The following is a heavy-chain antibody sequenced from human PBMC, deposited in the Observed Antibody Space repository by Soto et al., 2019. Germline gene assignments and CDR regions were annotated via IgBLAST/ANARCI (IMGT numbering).Heavy chain of an antibody. CDR1: GYNYVTYW. CDR2: IYCGNSDT. J-gene: IGHJ6*02. Sequence: EVQLAQSRPEVKKPGESLKISCKGSGYNYVTYWIGWVRQMPGKGLEWMGMIYCGNSDTRYNPSFQGQVTFSVDKSIHAAYLQWSSLKASDTAMYDCTRYIRADGMDVWGLGTAVTVAS. D-gene: IGHD6-19*01. V-gene: IGHV5-51*01. CDR3: TRYIRADGMDV.